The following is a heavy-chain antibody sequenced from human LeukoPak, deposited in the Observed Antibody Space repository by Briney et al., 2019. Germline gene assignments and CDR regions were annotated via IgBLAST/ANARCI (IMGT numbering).Heavy chain of an antibody. J-gene: IGHJ1*01. CDR1: GGSFSGYY. CDR3: AGVEEMVRGVTDSVSEYFQH. Sequence: PSETLSLTCAVYGGSFSGYYWSWIRQPPGKGLEWIGEINHSGSTNYNPSLKSRVTISVDTSKNQFSLKLSSVTAADTAVYYCAGVEEMVRGVTDSVSEYFQHWGQGTLVTVSS. CDR2: INHSGST. D-gene: IGHD3-10*01. V-gene: IGHV4-34*01.